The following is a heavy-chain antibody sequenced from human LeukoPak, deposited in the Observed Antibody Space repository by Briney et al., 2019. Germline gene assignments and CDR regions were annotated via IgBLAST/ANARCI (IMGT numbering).Heavy chain of an antibody. J-gene: IGHJ4*02. CDR2: IIPIFGTA. D-gene: IGHD2-8*01. CDR3: AGGGVNDY. V-gene: IGHV1-69*05. CDR1: GGTFSSYA. Sequence: SVKVSCKASGGTFSSYAISWVRQAPGQGLEWMGGIIPIFGTANYAQKLQGRVTMTTDTSTSTAYMELRSLRSDDTAVYYCAGGGVNDYWGQGTLVTVSS.